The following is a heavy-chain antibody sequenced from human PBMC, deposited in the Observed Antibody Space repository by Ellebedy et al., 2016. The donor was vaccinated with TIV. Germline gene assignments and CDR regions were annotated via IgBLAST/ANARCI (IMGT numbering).Heavy chain of an antibody. V-gene: IGHV4-39*07. CDR1: GGSISSSSYY. J-gene: IGHJ4*01. D-gene: IGHD2-15*01. CDR2: IYYTGRT. Sequence: SETLSLXCTVSGGSISSSSYYWGWIRQPPGKGLEWIGSIYYTGRTYRNPALESRLTISVDTSKNQFSLQLNSVTAADTAVYFCARDTGDPRYCSGGSCPFAFDTWGHGTLVIVSS. CDR3: ARDTGDPRYCSGGSCPFAFDT.